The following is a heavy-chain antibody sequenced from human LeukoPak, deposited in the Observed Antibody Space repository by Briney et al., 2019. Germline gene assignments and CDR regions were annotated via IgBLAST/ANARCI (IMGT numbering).Heavy chain of an antibody. J-gene: IGHJ4*02. D-gene: IGHD2-2*01. CDR1: GISFSGYG. CDR3: AKDHCTRCSEDDYLDY. Sequence: GSLRLSCAASGISFSGYGMHWVRQGPGKGLEWVAFIRSDGSNIYYADSVKGRFTVSRDNSKKTLDLQMNSLRGEDTAMYYWAKDHCTRCSEDDYLDYWGQGTLVTVSS. V-gene: IGHV3-30*02. CDR2: IRSDGSNI.